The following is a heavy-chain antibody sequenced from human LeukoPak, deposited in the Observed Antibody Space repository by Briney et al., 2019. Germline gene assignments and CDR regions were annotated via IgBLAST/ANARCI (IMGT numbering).Heavy chain of an antibody. J-gene: IGHJ4*02. Sequence: GGSLRLSCAASGFTFGSYAMSWVRQAPGKGLEWVSAISGSGGDTYYADSVKGRFTISRDSSKNTLYLQMNSLRVEDTALYYCAKHTAFVLMVYALDYWGQGTLVTVSS. D-gene: IGHD2-8*01. V-gene: IGHV3-23*01. CDR1: GFTFGSYA. CDR2: ISGSGGDT. CDR3: AKHTAFVLMVYALDY.